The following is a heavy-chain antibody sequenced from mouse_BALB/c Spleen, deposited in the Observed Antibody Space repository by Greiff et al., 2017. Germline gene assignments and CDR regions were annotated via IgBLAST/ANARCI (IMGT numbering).Heavy chain of an antibody. D-gene: IGHD2-10*02. CDR2: IWTGGGT. J-gene: IGHJ1*01. Sequence: QVQLQQSGPGLVAPSQSLSITCTVSGFSLTSYDISWIRQPPGKGLEWLGVIWTGGGTNYNSAFMSRLSISKDNSKSQVFLKMNSLQTDDTAIYYCVRDRGYGNFYWYFDVWGAGTTVTVSS. CDR1: GFSLTSYD. V-gene: IGHV2-9-2*01. CDR3: VRDRGYGNFYWYFDV.